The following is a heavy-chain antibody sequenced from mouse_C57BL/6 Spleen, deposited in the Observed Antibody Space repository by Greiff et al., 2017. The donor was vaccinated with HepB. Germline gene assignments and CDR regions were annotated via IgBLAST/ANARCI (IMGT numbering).Heavy chain of an antibody. J-gene: IGHJ2*01. D-gene: IGHD1-1*01. CDR1: GYAFTNYL. Sequence: QVQLQQSGAELVRPGTSVKVSCKASGYAFTNYLIEWVKQRPGQGLEWIGVINPGSGGTNYNEKFKGKATLTADKSSSTAYMKLSSLTYEDSAVYFCARVGNYYDSKGSDYWGQGTTLTVSS. CDR2: INPGSGGT. CDR3: ARVGNYYDSKGSDY. V-gene: IGHV1-54*01.